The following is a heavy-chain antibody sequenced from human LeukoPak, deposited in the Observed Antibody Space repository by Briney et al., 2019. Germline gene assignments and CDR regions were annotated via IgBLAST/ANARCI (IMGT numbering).Heavy chain of an antibody. J-gene: IGHJ3*02. CDR3: ARHARREALRHSAFDI. D-gene: IGHD3-16*01. CDR1: GGSISSYY. Sequence: SETLSLTCTVSGGSISSYYWSWIRQPARKGLEWIGRIYTSGSTNYNPSLKSRVTMSVDTSKNQFSLRLSSVTAADTAVYYCARHARREALRHSAFDIWGQGTMDAVSS. CDR2: IYTSGST. V-gene: IGHV4-4*07.